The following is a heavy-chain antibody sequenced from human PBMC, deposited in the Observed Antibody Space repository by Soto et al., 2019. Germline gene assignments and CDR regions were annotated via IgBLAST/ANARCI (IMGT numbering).Heavy chain of an antibody. CDR3: ARDDYYDILTGYFRRPRDAFDI. CDR1: GYTFTSYG. Sequence: ASVKVSCKASGYTFTSYGISWVRQAPGQGLEWMGWISAYNGNTNYAQKLQGRVTMTTDTSTSTAYMELRSLRSDDTAVYYCARDDYYDILTGYFRRPRDAFDIWRQATMVT. J-gene: IGHJ3*02. D-gene: IGHD3-9*01. V-gene: IGHV1-18*01. CDR2: ISAYNGNT.